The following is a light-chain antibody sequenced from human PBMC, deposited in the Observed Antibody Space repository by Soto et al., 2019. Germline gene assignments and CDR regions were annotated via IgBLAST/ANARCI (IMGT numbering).Light chain of an antibody. CDR3: QKYNSAPRT. CDR2: AAS. V-gene: IGKV1-27*01. Sequence: DIQMTQSPSSLSASVGDRVTIACRASQGISNYLAWYQQKPGKVPKLLIYAASTLQSGVPSRFSGSGSGTDFTLTISGLQPADVATYYCQKYNSAPRTFGPGTKVDIK. J-gene: IGKJ3*01. CDR1: QGISNY.